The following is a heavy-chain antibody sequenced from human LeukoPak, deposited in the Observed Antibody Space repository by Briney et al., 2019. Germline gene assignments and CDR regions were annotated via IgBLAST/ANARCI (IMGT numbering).Heavy chain of an antibody. V-gene: IGHV4-38-2*01. CDR1: GYSISSGYY. D-gene: IGHD6-19*01. CDR3: ARAKGSGWYDY. CDR2: IYHSGST. Sequence: SETLSLTCAVSGYSISSGYYWGWIRQPPGKGLEWIGSIYHSGSTYYNPSLKSRVTISVDTSKNQFSLRLSSVTAADTAVYYCARAKGSGWYDYWGQETLVTVSS. J-gene: IGHJ4*02.